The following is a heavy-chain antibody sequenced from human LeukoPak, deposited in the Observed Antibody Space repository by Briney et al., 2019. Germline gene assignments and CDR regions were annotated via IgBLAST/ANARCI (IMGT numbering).Heavy chain of an antibody. Sequence: ASVKVSCKASGYTFTGYYMHWVRQAPGQGLEWMGWINPNSGGTNYAQKFQGRATMTRDTSISTAYMELSRLRSDDTAVYYCARLQAIYSNYEQAFGYWGQGTLVTVSS. CDR1: GYTFTGYY. J-gene: IGHJ4*02. CDR3: ARLQAIYSNYEQAFGY. CDR2: INPNSGGT. D-gene: IGHD4-11*01. V-gene: IGHV1-2*02.